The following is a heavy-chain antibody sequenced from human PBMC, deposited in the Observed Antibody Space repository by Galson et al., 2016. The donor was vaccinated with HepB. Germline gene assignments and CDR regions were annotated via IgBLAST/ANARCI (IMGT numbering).Heavy chain of an antibody. CDR2: ISSSSSYT. CDR3: ARTGIAYSHFDY. CDR1: GYTFSDYY. D-gene: IGHD6-13*01. Sequence: SLRLSCAASGYTFSDYYRSWIRQAPGKGLEWVSSISSSSSYTNYADSVKGRFTISRDYAKNSLYLQMNSLRAEDTAVYYCARTGIAYSHFDYWGQGTLVTVSS. J-gene: IGHJ4*02. V-gene: IGHV3-11*06.